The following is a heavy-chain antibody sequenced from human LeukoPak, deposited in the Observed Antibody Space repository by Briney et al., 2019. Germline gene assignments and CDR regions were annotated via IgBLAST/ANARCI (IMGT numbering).Heavy chain of an antibody. CDR2: IIPIFGTA. D-gene: IGHD3-22*01. CDR3: ARGETKYYYDSSGYYSDALDI. J-gene: IGHJ3*02. CDR1: GCTFNNYP. Sequence: SVKVSCKASGCTFNNYPISWVRQAPGQGLEWMGGIIPIFGTANHAQRFQGRVRITADASTSTAYMELGKLRSDDTALYYCARGETKYYYDSSGYYSDALDIWGQGTMVTVSS. V-gene: IGHV1-69*13.